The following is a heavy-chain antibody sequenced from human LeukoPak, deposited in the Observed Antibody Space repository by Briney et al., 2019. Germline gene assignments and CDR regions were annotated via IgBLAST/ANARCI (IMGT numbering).Heavy chain of an antibody. J-gene: IGHJ4*02. CDR2: ISGSGSST. CDR1: GFTFSNYA. Sequence: GGSLRLSCAASGFTFSNYAMNWVRQAPGKGLEWVSSISGSGSSTYYADSVKGRFTISRDNSKNTLYLQTNSLRAEDTAVYYCAKGIRGVYLTGFDFWGQGTLVTVSS. V-gene: IGHV3-23*01. CDR3: AKGIRGVYLTGFDF. D-gene: IGHD3-10*01.